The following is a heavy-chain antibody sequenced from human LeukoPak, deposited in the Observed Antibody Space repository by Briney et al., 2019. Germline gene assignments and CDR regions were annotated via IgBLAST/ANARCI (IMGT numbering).Heavy chain of an antibody. D-gene: IGHD2-21*02. V-gene: IGHV1-69*06. CDR3: ARDHYHKVHSVMVTAPDY. CDR1: GYTFTSYD. CDR2: IIPIFGTA. Sequence: SVKVSCKASGYTFTSYDINWVRQAPGQGLEWMGGIIPIFGTANYAQKFQGRVTITADKSTSTAYMELSSLRSEDTAVYYCARDHYHKVHSVMVTAPDYWGQGTLVIVSS. J-gene: IGHJ4*02.